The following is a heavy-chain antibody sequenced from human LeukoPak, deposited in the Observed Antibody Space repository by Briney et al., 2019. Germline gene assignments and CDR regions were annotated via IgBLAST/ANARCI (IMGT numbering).Heavy chain of an antibody. V-gene: IGHV1-46*01. CDR2: INPDGGNT. Sequence: ASVKVSCKTSGYTFISYGISWVRQAPGQGLEWMGLINPDGGNTNYAQNFQGRVTLTRDTSTSTVYMELSSLRSEDTAIYYCARIRDGYNDAYDLWGQGTVVTVPS. J-gene: IGHJ3*01. CDR1: GYTFISYG. CDR3: ARIRDGYNDAYDL. D-gene: IGHD5-24*01.